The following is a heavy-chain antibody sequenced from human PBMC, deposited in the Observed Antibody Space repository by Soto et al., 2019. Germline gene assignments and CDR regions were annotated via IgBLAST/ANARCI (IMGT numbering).Heavy chain of an antibody. Sequence: GASVKVSCKASGGTFSSYAISWVRQAPGQGLEWMGGIIPIFGTANYAQKFQGRVTITADESTSTAYMELSSLRSEDTAVYYCARGYCSGGSCKHFDYWGQGTLVTVSS. CDR2: IIPIFGTA. CDR3: ARGYCSGGSCKHFDY. V-gene: IGHV1-69*13. J-gene: IGHJ4*02. D-gene: IGHD2-15*01. CDR1: GGTFSSYA.